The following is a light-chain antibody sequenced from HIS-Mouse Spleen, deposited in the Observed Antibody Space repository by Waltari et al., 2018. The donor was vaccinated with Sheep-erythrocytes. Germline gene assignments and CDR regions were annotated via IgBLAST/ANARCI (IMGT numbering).Light chain of an antibody. J-gene: IGLJ2*01. V-gene: IGLV3-1*01. CDR2: QGS. CDR3: QAWDSSTVV. CDR1: KLGAKY. Sequence: SYELTQPPSVSVSPGQTASITCSGDKLGAKYACWYQQSPGQSPVLVIYQGSKRPSGIPERFSGSNSGNTATLTISGTQAMDEADYYCQAWDSSTVVFGGGTKLTVL.